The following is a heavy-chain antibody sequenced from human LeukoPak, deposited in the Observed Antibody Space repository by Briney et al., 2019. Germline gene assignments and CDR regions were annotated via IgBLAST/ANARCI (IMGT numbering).Heavy chain of an antibody. J-gene: IGHJ4*02. Sequence: GRSLRPSCAAYGFTFSSYAMHWVRQAPGKGLEWVAVISYDGSNKYYADSVKGRFTISRDNSKNTLYLQMNSLRVEDTAVYYCAKEMSGYCFDYWGQGTLVTVSS. CDR2: ISYDGSNK. D-gene: IGHD6-25*01. CDR1: GFTFSSYA. CDR3: AKEMSGYCFDY. V-gene: IGHV3-30-3*01.